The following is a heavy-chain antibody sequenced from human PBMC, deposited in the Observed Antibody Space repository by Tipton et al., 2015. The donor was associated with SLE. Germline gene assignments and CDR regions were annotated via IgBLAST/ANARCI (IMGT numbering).Heavy chain of an antibody. V-gene: IGHV3-23*01. D-gene: IGHD6-6*01. CDR3: AKDFKYSSSSGWFDP. CDR2: ISGSGGST. Sequence: SLRLSCAASGFTFSSYSMNWVRQAPGKGLEWVSAISGSGGSTYYADSVKGRFTISRDNSKNTLYLQMNSLRAEDTAVYYCAKDFKYSSSSGWFDPWGQGTLVTVSS. CDR1: GFTFSSYS. J-gene: IGHJ5*02.